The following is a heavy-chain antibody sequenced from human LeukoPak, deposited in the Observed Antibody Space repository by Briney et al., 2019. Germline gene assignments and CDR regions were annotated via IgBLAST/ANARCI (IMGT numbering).Heavy chain of an antibody. CDR1: GFTVSSNY. V-gene: IGHV3-23*01. Sequence: PGGSLRLSCAASGFTVSSNYMSWVRQAPGKGLEWVSYISSSGTTTYYADSVKGRFTISRDNSKNTLYLQMNSLRAEDTAVYYCAWSGLKIESWGRGTPVTVSS. J-gene: IGHJ4*02. D-gene: IGHD3-3*01. CDR2: ISSSGTTT. CDR3: AWSGLKIES.